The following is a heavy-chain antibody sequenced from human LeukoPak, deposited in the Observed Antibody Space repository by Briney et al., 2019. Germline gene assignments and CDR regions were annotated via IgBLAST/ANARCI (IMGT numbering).Heavy chain of an antibody. J-gene: IGHJ4*02. Sequence: SETLSLTCTVSGGSISSYYWSWIRQPPGKGLEWIGYIYYSGSTNHNPSLKSRVTISVDTSKNQFSLKLSSVTAADTAVYYCASEGVYYGSGSFDYWGQGTLVTVSS. CDR2: IYYSGST. D-gene: IGHD3-10*01. V-gene: IGHV4-59*01. CDR3: ASEGVYYGSGSFDY. CDR1: GGSISSYY.